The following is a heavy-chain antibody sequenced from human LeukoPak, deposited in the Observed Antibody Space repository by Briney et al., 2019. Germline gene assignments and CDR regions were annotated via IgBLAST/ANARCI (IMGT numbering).Heavy chain of an antibody. J-gene: IGHJ4*02. CDR3: ARLDRRLIHADY. CDR1: GDSISSSDHY. CDR2: FYYTGST. Sequence: SETLSLTCTVSGDSISSSDHYWGWIRQPPGKGLEWAGSFYYTGSTYYNPSLKSRVTISVDTSKNQFSPKLNSVTAADTAVYYCARLDRRLIHADYWGQGTLVTVSS. D-gene: IGHD1-14*01. V-gene: IGHV4-39*01.